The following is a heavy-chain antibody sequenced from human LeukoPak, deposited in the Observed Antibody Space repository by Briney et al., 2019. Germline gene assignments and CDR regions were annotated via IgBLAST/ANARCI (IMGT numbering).Heavy chain of an antibody. Sequence: GGPLRLSCAASRLTFSSYGMHWVRQAPGKGLEWVAVISYDGSKKYYADSVKGRFTISRDNSKNTLYLQMNSLRAEDTAVYYCAKESFWSPPYYFDYWGQGTLVTASS. V-gene: IGHV3-30*18. CDR1: RLTFSSYG. CDR3: AKESFWSPPYYFDY. CDR2: ISYDGSKK. D-gene: IGHD3-3*01. J-gene: IGHJ4*02.